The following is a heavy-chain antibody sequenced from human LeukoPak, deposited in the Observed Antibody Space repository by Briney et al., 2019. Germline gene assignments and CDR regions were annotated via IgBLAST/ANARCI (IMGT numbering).Heavy chain of an antibody. CDR1: GGSISSGGYY. J-gene: IGHJ4*02. V-gene: IGHV4-30-2*01. Sequence: SETLSLTCTVSGGSISSGGYYWSWIRQPPGKGLEWIGYIYHSGSTYYNPSLKSRVTISVDRSKNQFSLKLSSVTAADTAVYYCARSNFGSSGYYYGMLDYWGQGTLVTVSS. D-gene: IGHD3-22*01. CDR3: ARSNFGSSGYYYGMLDY. CDR2: IYHSGST.